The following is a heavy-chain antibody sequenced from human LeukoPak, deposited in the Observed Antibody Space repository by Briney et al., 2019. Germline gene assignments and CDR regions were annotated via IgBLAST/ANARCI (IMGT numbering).Heavy chain of an antibody. Sequence: ASVKVSCKASGYTFTSYGISWVRQAPGQGLEWMGWISAYNGNTNYAQKFQGRVTITTDESTSTAYMELSSLRSEDTAVYYCARETSEFAADYWGQGTLVTVSS. J-gene: IGHJ4*02. CDR2: ISAYNGNT. CDR3: ARETSEFAADY. CDR1: GYTFTSYG. D-gene: IGHD3-10*01. V-gene: IGHV1-18*01.